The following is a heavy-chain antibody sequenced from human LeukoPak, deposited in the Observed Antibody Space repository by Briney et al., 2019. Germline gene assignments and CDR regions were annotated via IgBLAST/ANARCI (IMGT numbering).Heavy chain of an antibody. Sequence: SETLSLTCTVSGGSISSSSHYWGWIRQPPGKGLEWIGSIYDSGSTSYNPSLKSRVTISVDTSKNEFSLSLSSVAAADTAVYYCARNASIAAAGNGGRYFDYWGQGTLVTVSS. CDR3: ARNASIAAAGNGGRYFDY. D-gene: IGHD6-13*01. CDR2: IYDSGST. CDR1: GGSISSSSHY. V-gene: IGHV4-39*01. J-gene: IGHJ4*02.